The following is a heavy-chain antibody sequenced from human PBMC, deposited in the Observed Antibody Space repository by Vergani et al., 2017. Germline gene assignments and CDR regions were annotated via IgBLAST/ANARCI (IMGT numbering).Heavy chain of an antibody. CDR2: ISYDGSNK. J-gene: IGHJ6*02. V-gene: IGHV3-30*03. CDR1: GFTFSSYG. D-gene: IGHD3-3*01. Sequence: QVQLVESGGGVVQPGRSLRLSCAASGFTFSSYGMHWVRQASGKGLAWVAVISYDGSNKYYADSVKGRFTISRDNSKNTLYLQMNSLRAEDTAVYYCAGLGGGTYDFWSGYYTGIGPDYYYGMDVWGQGTTVTVSS. CDR3: AGLGGGTYDFWSGYYTGIGPDYYYGMDV.